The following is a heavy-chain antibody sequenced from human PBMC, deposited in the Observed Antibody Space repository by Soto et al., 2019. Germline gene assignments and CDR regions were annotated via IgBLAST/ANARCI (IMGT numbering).Heavy chain of an antibody. V-gene: IGHV3-21*06. CDR1: GFTFSGYT. D-gene: IGHD1-26*01. J-gene: IGHJ4*02. Sequence: PGGSLRLSCAASGFTFSGYTMNWVRQAPGKGLEWVSSISSSSSYIHYADSVKGRFTISRDNAKNSLYLHMNSLRVEDTAVYYCARGPTSGTYVYWGQGTLVTVSS. CDR2: ISSSSSYI. CDR3: ARGPTSGTYVY.